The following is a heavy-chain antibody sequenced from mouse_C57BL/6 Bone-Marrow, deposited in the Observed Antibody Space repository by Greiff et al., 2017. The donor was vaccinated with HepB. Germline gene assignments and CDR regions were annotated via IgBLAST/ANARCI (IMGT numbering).Heavy chain of an antibody. J-gene: IGHJ3*01. V-gene: IGHV1-19*01. D-gene: IGHD1-2*01. CDR1: GYTFTDYY. Sequence: EVQLQQSGPVLVKPGASVKMSCKASGYTFTDYYMNWVKQSHGKSLEWIGDINPYNGGTSYNQKFKGKATLTVDKSSSTAYMELNSLTSEDSAVYYCARVGFPAWFAYWGQGTLVTVSA. CDR3: ARVGFPAWFAY. CDR2: INPYNGGT.